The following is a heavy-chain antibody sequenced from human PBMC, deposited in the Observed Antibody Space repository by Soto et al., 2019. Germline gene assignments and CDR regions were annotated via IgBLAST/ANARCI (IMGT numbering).Heavy chain of an antibody. J-gene: IGHJ6*02. Sequence: GGSLRLSCAASGFTFSSYGMHWVRQAPGKGLEWVAVIWYDGSNKYYADSVKGRFTISRDNSKNTLYLQMNSLRAEDTAVYYCAGDAYHAYSYRRNHYYGMDVWGQGTTVTVSS. CDR2: IWYDGSNK. V-gene: IGHV3-33*01. D-gene: IGHD5-18*01. CDR1: GFTFSSYG. CDR3: AGDAYHAYSYRRNHYYGMDV.